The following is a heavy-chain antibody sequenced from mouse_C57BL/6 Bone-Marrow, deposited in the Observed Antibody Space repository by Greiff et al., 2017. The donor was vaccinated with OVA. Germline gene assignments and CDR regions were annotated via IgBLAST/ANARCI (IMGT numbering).Heavy chain of an antibody. Sequence: VQLQQSGAELVRPGASVKLSCTASGFNIKDYYMHWVKQRPEQGLEWIGRIDPEDGDTEYAPKFQGKATMTADTSSNTAYLQLRSLTSEDTAVDYCTTCFSGSSPWCAHWGQGTLVTVSA. V-gene: IGHV14-1*01. CDR3: TTCFSGSSPWCAH. D-gene: IGHD1-1*01. CDR2: IDPEDGDT. CDR1: GFNIKDYY. J-gene: IGHJ3*01.